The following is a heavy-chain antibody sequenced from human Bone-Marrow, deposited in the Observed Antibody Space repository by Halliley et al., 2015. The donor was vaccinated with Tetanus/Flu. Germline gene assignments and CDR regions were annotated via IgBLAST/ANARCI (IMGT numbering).Heavy chain of an antibody. CDR3: AKSIRFLVWLFDY. J-gene: IGHJ4*02. D-gene: IGHD3-3*01. CDR2: VSSSGGT. V-gene: IGHV3-23*01. Sequence: SLRLSCEASGFTFSGCAMSWVRQAPGKGLEWVSAVSSSGGTYYADSVRGRFTVSRDNSKNMVYLQMNSLGAEDTAVYYCAKSIRFLVWLFDYWGQGTLVTVSS. CDR1: GFTFSGCA.